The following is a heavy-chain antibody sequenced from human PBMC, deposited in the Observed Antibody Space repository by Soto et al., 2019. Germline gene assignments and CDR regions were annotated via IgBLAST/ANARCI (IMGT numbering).Heavy chain of an antibody. CDR2: ISSSSSTI. CDR1: GFTFSSYS. V-gene: IGHV3-48*01. J-gene: IGHJ4*02. D-gene: IGHD2-21*02. Sequence: EVELVESRGGLVQPGGSLRLSCAASGFTFSSYSMNWVRQAPGKGLEWVSYISSSSSTIYYADSVKGRFTISRDNAKNSLYLQMNSLRAEDTAVYYCARDPSAYCGGDCYPFDYWGQGTLVTVSS. CDR3: ARDPSAYCGGDCYPFDY.